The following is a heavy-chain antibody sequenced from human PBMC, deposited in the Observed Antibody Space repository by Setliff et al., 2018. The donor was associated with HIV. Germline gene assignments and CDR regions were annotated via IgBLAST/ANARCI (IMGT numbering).Heavy chain of an antibody. CDR2: IYYSGST. CDR1: GGSISSNNYY. Sequence: LSLTCTVSGGSISSNNYYWGWIRQPPGKGLEWIGSIYYSGSTFYNPSLKSRLTISVDTSKNQFSLKLTSVTAADTAVYYCGRHSLYGPAAISALDYWGQGALVTVSS. D-gene: IGHD2-2*02. V-gene: IGHV4-39*01. CDR3: GRHSLYGPAAISALDY. J-gene: IGHJ4*02.